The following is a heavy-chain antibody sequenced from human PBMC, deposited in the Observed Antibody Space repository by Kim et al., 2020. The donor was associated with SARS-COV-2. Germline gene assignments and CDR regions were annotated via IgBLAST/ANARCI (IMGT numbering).Heavy chain of an antibody. Sequence: SETLSLTCAVYGGSFSGYYWSWIRQPPGKGLEWIGEINHSGSTNYNPSLKSRVTISVDTSKNQFSLKLSSVTAADTAVYYCARCRGYSYGLGRGRGHFDYWGQGTLVTVSS. CDR1: GGSFSGYY. CDR2: INHSGST. J-gene: IGHJ4*02. V-gene: IGHV4-34*01. CDR3: ARCRGYSYGLGRGRGHFDY. D-gene: IGHD5-18*01.